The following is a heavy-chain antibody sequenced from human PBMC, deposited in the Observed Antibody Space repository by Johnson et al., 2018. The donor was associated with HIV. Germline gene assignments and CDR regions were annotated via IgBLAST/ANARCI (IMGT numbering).Heavy chain of an antibody. CDR1: GFTFSDYY. CDR2: ISSSGSTI. J-gene: IGHJ3*01. V-gene: IGHV3-11*04. Sequence: QVQLVESGGGVVQPGRSLRLSCAASGFTFSDYYMSWIRQAPGKGLEWVSYISSSGSTIYYADSVKGRFTISRDNAKNSLYLQMNSLRPEDTAVYFCARDGKYSSIGPDAFDVWGQGTMVAVSS. D-gene: IGHD6-13*01. CDR3: ARDGKYSSIGPDAFDV.